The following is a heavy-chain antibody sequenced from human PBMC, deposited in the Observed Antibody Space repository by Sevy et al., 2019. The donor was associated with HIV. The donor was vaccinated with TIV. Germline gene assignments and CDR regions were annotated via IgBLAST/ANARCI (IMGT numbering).Heavy chain of an antibody. J-gene: IGHJ4*02. V-gene: IGHV3-48*03. CDR1: GFTFSSYE. D-gene: IGHD6-19*01. Sequence: GGSLRLSCAASGFTFSSYEMNWVRQAPGKGLEWVSYISSSGSTIYYADSVKGRFTISRDNAKNSLYLQMNSLRAEDTAFYYCARVYSSGGWDYWGQGTPVTVSS. CDR3: ARVYSSGGWDY. CDR2: ISSSGSTI.